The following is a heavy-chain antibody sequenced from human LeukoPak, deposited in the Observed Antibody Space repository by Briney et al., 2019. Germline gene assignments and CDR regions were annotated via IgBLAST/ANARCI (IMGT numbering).Heavy chain of an antibody. CDR1: GFTFTSSA. Sequence: GASVKVSCKASGFTFTSSAMQWVRQARGQRLEWIGWIVVGSGSTNYAQKFQERVTITRDMSTSTAYMELSSLRSEDTAVYYCATDEGIAAAGHFDYWGQGTLVTVSS. CDR2: IVVGSGST. D-gene: IGHD6-13*01. V-gene: IGHV1-58*02. J-gene: IGHJ4*02. CDR3: ATDEGIAAAGHFDY.